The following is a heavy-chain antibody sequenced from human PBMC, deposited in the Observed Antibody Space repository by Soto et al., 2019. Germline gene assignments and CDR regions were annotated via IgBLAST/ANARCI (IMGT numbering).Heavy chain of an antibody. V-gene: IGHV4-4*02. D-gene: IGHD6-13*01. J-gene: IGHJ5*02. Sequence: QVQLQESGPGLVKPSGTLSLTCAVSGGSISSSNWWSWVRQPPGKGLAWIGEIYHSGSTNYNPSLKSRVTISVDKSKNQFSLKLSSVTAADTAVYYCARDLIAAAGTGIIGFDPWGQGTLVTVSS. CDR3: ARDLIAAAGTGIIGFDP. CDR1: GGSISSSNW. CDR2: IYHSGST.